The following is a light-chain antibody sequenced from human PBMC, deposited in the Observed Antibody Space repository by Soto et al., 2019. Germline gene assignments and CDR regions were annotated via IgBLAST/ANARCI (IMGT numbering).Light chain of an antibody. V-gene: IGKV3-20*01. Sequence: EIVLTQSPGTLSLSPGERATLSCRASQSVRSNYLAWYQQKPGQAPRLLIYGASSRATGIPDRFSGTGSGTDFTLTISRLEPEDFAVYYCQKYGGSPYTFGQVTKLEIK. CDR2: GAS. J-gene: IGKJ2*01. CDR1: QSVRSNY. CDR3: QKYGGSPYT.